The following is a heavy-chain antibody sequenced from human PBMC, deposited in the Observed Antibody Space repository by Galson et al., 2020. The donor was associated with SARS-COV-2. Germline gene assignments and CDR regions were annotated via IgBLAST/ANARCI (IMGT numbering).Heavy chain of an antibody. D-gene: IGHD3-10*01. CDR1: GFTFSDYN. Sequence: GESLKISCDVSGFTFSDYNMNWVRRVPGKGLEWVSSISSGGSYIYYGESMSGRFTISRDNARNSLYLQLNSLRAEDTAIYFCARAVNYGSGSSFYWYFDVWGRGTLVTVTS. CDR3: ARAVNYGSGSSFYWYFDV. V-gene: IGHV3-21*01. J-gene: IGHJ2*01. CDR2: ISSGGSYI.